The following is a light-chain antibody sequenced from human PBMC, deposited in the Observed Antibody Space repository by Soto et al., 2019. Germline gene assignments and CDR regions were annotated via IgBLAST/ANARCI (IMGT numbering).Light chain of an antibody. CDR3: NSYTSSSLYV. J-gene: IGLJ1*01. CDR2: DVS. Sequence: QSALTQPASVSGSPGQSITISCTGTSSDVGGYNYASWYQQHPGKAPKLMIYDVSNRPSGVSNRFSGSKSGNTASLTISGLQAEDEADYYCNSYTSSSLYVFGTGTQLTVL. CDR1: SSDVGGYNY. V-gene: IGLV2-14*01.